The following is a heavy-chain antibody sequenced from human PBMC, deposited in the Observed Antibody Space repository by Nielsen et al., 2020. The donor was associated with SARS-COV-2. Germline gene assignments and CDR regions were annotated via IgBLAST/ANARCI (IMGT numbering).Heavy chain of an antibody. D-gene: IGHD3-3*01. CDR3: ARVLSYTFDI. CDR1: GFSFSTYA. V-gene: IGHV3-30-3*01. J-gene: IGHJ3*02. Sequence: GESLKISCAASGFSFSTYAMHWVRQAPGKGLEWVAVMSYDGNIQYYADSVKGRFTISRDNSKDTLYLQMNNLKGEDTALYYCARVLSYTFDIWGQGTMVTVSS. CDR2: MSYDGNIQ.